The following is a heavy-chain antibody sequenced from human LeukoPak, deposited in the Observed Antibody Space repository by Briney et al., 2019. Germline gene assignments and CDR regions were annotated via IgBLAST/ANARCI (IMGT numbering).Heavy chain of an antibody. Sequence: PSETLSLTCAVSGDSVTSGGYFWTWIRQHPGKGLEWIGSISNSGTTSYNPSLKSRVSISLDTSNNHFSLRLGSVTAADTAVYFCARDVVVTSSPDAFDIWGQGTVVTVSS. D-gene: IGHD2-21*02. CDR1: GDSVTSGGYF. CDR2: ISNSGTT. V-gene: IGHV4-31*11. J-gene: IGHJ3*02. CDR3: ARDVVVTSSPDAFDI.